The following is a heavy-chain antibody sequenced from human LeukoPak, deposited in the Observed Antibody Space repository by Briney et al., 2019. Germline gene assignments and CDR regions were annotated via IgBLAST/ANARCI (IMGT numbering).Heavy chain of an antibody. D-gene: IGHD3-16*01. CDR3: ARAYEYGWFDP. J-gene: IGHJ5*02. CDR1: GYTFTDYF. V-gene: IGHV1-2*02. Sequence: ASVKVSCXASGYTFTDYFLHWVRQARGQGLEWMACINPKSGATNYAQNFQGRVTMTRDTSISTGNMELNRLTSDDTAVYYCARAYEYGWFDPWGQGTLVTVSS. CDR2: INPKSGAT.